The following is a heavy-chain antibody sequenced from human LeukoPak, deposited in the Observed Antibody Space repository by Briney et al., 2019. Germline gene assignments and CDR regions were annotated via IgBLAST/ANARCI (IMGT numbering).Heavy chain of an antibody. J-gene: IGHJ4*02. D-gene: IGHD1-26*01. Sequence: SETLSLTCTVSGGSISSYYWSWIRQPPGKGLEWIGYIYYSGSTNYNPSLKSRVTISVDTSKNQFSLKLSSVTAADTAVYYCARQGIIVGANNYWGQGTLVTVSS. CDR1: GGSISSYY. V-gene: IGHV4-59*08. CDR3: ARQGIIVGANNY. CDR2: IYYSGST.